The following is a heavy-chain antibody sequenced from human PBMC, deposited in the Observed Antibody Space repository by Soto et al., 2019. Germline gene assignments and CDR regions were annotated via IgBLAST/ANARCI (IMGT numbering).Heavy chain of an antibody. V-gene: IGHV3-23*01. J-gene: IGHJ4*02. CDR3: AKGSVVVAAKFDS. D-gene: IGHD2-21*02. CDR1: GFTFNNYA. CDR2: ISSSGYST. Sequence: EVQLLESGGDLVQPGVSRRLSYAASGFTFNNYAMSWVRQAPGKGLEWVSAISSSGYSTYYADSVKGRFTISRDNSKNTVYLQMNNLRAEDTAVYYCAKGSVVVAAKFDSWGQGTLVTVSS.